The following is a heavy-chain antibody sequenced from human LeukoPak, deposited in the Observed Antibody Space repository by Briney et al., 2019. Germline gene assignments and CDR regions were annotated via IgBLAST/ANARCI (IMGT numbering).Heavy chain of an antibody. V-gene: IGHV3-23*01. CDR3: AKAESLFGSGFQV. J-gene: IGHJ4*02. D-gene: IGHD6-19*01. CDR1: GFTFSSYA. CDR2: ISASGGGT. Sequence: GGSLRLSCAASGFTFSSYAMSWVRQAPGEGLEWVSAISASGGGTHYADSVKGRFTISRDNSKNTVYLQMNSLRADDTAVYYCAKAESLFGSGFQVWGQGTLDTVSS.